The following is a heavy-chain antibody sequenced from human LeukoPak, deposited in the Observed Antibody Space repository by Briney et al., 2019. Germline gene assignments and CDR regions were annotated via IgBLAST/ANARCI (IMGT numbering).Heavy chain of an antibody. CDR2: ISSRTYI. Sequence: PGGSLRLSCEGYGFTFSSYRMTWVRQAPGKGLEWVSSISSRTYIYYADSVKGRFTISRDYAKNSLYLQMNSLRAEDTAVYYCARGVGSGDDTYYYHGMDVWGQGTTVTVSS. V-gene: IGHV3-21*01. CDR3: ARGVGSGDDTYYYHGMDV. CDR1: GFTFSSYR. J-gene: IGHJ6*02. D-gene: IGHD3-10*01.